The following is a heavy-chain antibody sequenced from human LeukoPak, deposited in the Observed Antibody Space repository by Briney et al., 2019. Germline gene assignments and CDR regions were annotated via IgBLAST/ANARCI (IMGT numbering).Heavy chain of an antibody. D-gene: IGHD3-10*01. Sequence: GASVTVSCKASGYTFTAYYMHWVRQPPGQGLEWMGWIHPNSGGTNYAQKFQGRVTMTRDTSISTAYMELGRLRSDDTAVYYCARDRVLLWFGELPQPFDYWGQGTLVTVSS. CDR2: IHPNSGGT. CDR3: ARDRVLLWFGELPQPFDY. CDR1: GYTFTAYY. J-gene: IGHJ4*02. V-gene: IGHV1-2*02.